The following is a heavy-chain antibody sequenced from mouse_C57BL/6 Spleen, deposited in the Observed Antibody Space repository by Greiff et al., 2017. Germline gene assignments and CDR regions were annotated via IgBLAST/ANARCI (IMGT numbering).Heavy chain of an antibody. J-gene: IGHJ3*01. Sequence: VQLQQSGAELVKPGASVKISCKASGYAFSSYWMNWVKQRPGKGLEWIGQIYPGDGDTNYNGKFKGKATLTADKSSSTAYMQLSSVTSEDSAVYFCARRGYDYDGTWFAYWGQGTLVTVSA. CDR3: ARRGYDYDGTWFAY. D-gene: IGHD2-4*01. CDR1: GYAFSSYW. CDR2: IYPGDGDT. V-gene: IGHV1-80*01.